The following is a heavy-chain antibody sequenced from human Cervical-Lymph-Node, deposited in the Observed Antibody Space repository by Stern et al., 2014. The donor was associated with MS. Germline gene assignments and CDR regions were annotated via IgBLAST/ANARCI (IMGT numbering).Heavy chain of an antibody. D-gene: IGHD1-26*01. CDR2: ISPDGGRT. CDR3: ARVAPTVGAAY. V-gene: IGHV1-46*01. J-gene: IGHJ4*02. Sequence: QVQLVQSGAEVKEPWASVKVSCTASGYTFTDYNIQWVRQAPGPGLEGMGMISPDGGRTAYAPKFRGRVTMTRDKSTATVYMELNSLRSEDTAVYFCARVAPTVGAAYWGQGTLVTVSS. CDR1: GYTFTDYN.